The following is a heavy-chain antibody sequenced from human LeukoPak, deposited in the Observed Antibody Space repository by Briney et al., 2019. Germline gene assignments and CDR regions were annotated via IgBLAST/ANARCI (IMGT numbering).Heavy chain of an antibody. CDR1: GGSFSGYY. CDR3: ARVVRLRFLEWLPRWYFDY. V-gene: IGHV4-34*01. CDR2: INHSGST. Sequence: SETLSLTCAVYGGSFSGYYWSWMRQPPGKGLEWIGEINHSGSTNYNPPLKSRVTISVDTSKNQFSLKLSSVTAADTAVYYCARVVRLRFLEWLPRWYFDYWGQGTLVTVSS. D-gene: IGHD3-3*01. J-gene: IGHJ4*02.